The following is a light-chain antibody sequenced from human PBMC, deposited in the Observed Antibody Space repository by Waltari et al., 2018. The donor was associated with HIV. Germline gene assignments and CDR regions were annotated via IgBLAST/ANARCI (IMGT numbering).Light chain of an antibody. J-gene: IGKJ1*01. CDR1: QSIDTW. V-gene: IGKV1-5*03. Sequence: DIQMTQSPSTLSASVGDRVTITCQASQSIDTWLAWYQQKPGKAPKLLIYKASTLETGVPSRFSGSGSGTEFTLTITTLQPDDFATYYCQQYHTYPWTFGQGTKVEI. CDR3: QQYHTYPWT. CDR2: KAS.